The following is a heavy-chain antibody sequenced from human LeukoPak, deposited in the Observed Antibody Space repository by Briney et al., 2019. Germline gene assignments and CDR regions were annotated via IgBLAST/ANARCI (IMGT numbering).Heavy chain of an antibody. D-gene: IGHD3-22*01. V-gene: IGHV1-3*01. CDR2: INAGNGNT. CDR1: GYTFPTYA. Sequence: GASVKVSCKASGYTFPTYAIHWVRQAPGQRPEWMGWINAGNGNTKYSQKFQGRVTMTRNTSISTAYMELSSLRSEDTAVYYCARGRGSGYYYYYYGMDVWGQGTTVTVSS. J-gene: IGHJ6*02. CDR3: ARGRGSGYYYYYYGMDV.